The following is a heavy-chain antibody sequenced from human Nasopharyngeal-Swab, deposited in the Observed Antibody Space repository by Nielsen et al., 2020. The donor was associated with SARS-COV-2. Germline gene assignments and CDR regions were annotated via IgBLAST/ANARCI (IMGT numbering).Heavy chain of an antibody. V-gene: IGHV3-11*04. CDR3: ARVSWVTTQAMGWFDP. D-gene: IGHD4-17*01. CDR2: ISSSGSTI. J-gene: IGHJ5*02. Sequence: WIRQPPGKGLEWVSYISSSGSTIYYADSVKGRFTISRDNAKNTLYLQMNSLRAEDTAVYYCARVSWVTTQAMGWFDPWGQGTLVTVSS.